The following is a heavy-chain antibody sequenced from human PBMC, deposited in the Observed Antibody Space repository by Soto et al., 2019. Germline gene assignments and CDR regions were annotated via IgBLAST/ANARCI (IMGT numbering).Heavy chain of an antibody. CDR3: ARVGQFTGWFDS. D-gene: IGHD1-26*01. CDR2: SSAYNGDT. CDR1: GYTFTIYG. J-gene: IGHJ5*01. V-gene: IGHV1-18*04. Sequence: QVQLVQSGAEVKKPGASVKVSCKASGYTFTIYGISWVRQAPGQGLEWMGWSSAYNGDTNYAQKYQGRVTMTTDTSTSTGYMELRSLRFDDTDVYYCARVGQFTGWFDSWGQGTLVTVSS.